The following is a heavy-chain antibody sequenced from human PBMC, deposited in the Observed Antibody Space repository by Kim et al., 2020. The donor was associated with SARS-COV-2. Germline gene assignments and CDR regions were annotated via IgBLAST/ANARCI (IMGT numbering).Heavy chain of an antibody. D-gene: IGHD5-12*01. Sequence: SETLSLTCAVYGGSFSGYYWSWIRQPPGKGLEWIGEINHSGSTNYNPSLKSRVTISVDTSKNQFSLKLSSVTAADTAVYYCARDGVGWLRGRVYYYYGMDVWGQGTTVTVSS. J-gene: IGHJ6*02. CDR1: GGSFSGYY. CDR2: INHSGST. V-gene: IGHV4-34*01. CDR3: ARDGVGWLRGRVYYYYGMDV.